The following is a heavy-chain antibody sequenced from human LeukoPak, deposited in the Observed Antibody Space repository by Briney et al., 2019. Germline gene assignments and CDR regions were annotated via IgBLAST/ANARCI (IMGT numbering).Heavy chain of an antibody. V-gene: IGHV3-30*18. D-gene: IGHD3-10*01. CDR3: AKDFRLLWFGEGWDAFDI. J-gene: IGHJ3*02. Sequence: PGRSLRLSCAASGFTFSSYGMHWVRQAPGKGLEWVAVTSYDGSNKYYADSVKGRFTISRDNSKNTLYLQMNSLRAEDTAVYYCAKDFRLLWFGEGWDAFDIWGQGTMVTVSS. CDR2: TSYDGSNK. CDR1: GFTFSSYG.